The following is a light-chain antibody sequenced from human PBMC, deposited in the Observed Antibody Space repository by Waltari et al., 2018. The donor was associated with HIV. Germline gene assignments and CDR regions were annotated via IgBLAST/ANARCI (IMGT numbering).Light chain of an antibody. J-gene: IGLJ1*01. CDR3: NSYRSDSTYV. CDR1: SRDVGGYNF. Sequence: QSALTQPASVSGSPGQSITISCTGTSRDVGGYNFVSWYQQHPGKVPKLIIYEVSKRPSGFSNRFSASKSGNTTSLTISGLQAEDEADYYCNSYRSDSTYVFGTGTKVTVL. V-gene: IGLV2-14*03. CDR2: EVS.